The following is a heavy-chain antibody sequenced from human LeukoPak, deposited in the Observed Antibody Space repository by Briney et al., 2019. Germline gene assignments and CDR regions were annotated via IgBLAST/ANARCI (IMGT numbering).Heavy chain of an antibody. D-gene: IGHD6-6*01. CDR1: GGSISSGSYY. CDR2: IYTSGST. V-gene: IGHV4-61*02. CDR3: ARERYSSSSEAFDI. Sequence: SETLSLTCTVSGGSISSGSYYWSWIRQPAGKGLEWIGRIYTSGSTNYNPSLKSRVTISVDTSKNQFSLKLSSVIAADTDVYYCARERYSSSSEAFDIWGQGTMVTVSS. J-gene: IGHJ3*02.